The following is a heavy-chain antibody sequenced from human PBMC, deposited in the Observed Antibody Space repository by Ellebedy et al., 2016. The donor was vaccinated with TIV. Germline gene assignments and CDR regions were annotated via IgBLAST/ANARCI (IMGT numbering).Heavy chain of an antibody. CDR3: TTDRISSSWYPQFDD. D-gene: IGHD6-13*01. CDR1: GFTFSYAW. V-gene: IGHV3-15*05. CDR2: IKSKTDGGTK. J-gene: IGHJ4*02. Sequence: GESLKISCAASGFTFSYAWMSWVRQAPGKGLEWVGRIKSKTDGGTKDYAAPVKGRFTISRDDSKNTLYLQMSSLTTEDAAVYYCTTDRISSSWYPQFDDWGQGTVVTVSS.